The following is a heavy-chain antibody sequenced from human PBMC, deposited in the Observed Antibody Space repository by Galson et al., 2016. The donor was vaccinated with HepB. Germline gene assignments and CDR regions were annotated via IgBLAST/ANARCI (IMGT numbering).Heavy chain of an antibody. CDR1: GFTFSNAW. J-gene: IGHJ4*02. V-gene: IGHV3-15*07. D-gene: IGHD2-8*01. CDR2: IRSKTDGGTT. CDR3: WVPLEYCSNGVCRLFGY. Sequence: SLRLSCAASGFTFSNAWMNWVRQAPGKGLEWVGRIRSKTDGGTTDYAAPVKDRFTISRDDSKNTLYLQMNSLKTEDTAVYYCWVPLEYCSNGVCRLFGYWGQGTLVTVSS.